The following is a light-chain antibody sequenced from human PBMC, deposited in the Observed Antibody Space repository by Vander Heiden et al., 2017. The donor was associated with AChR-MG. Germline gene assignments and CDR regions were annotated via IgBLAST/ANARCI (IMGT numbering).Light chain of an antibody. Sequence: SFVLTQPPSLSVAPGQTARITCGGDKIAGQSLHWYQQKPGQAPVLAYSFNNDRPLERYSGATSGNTATLTITRVEAGDENDYYCQLCDSDSDQWVFGGGTKLTVL. CDR2: FNN. CDR3: QLCDSDSDQWV. J-gene: IGLJ3*02. CDR1: KIAGQS. V-gene: IGLV3-21*01.